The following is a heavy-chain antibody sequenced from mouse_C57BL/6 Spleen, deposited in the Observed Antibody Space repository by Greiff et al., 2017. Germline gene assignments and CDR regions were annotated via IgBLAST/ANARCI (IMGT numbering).Heavy chain of an antibody. Sequence: VQLQQPGAELVMPGASVKLSCKASGYTFTSYWMHWVKQRPGQGLEWIGEIDPSDSYTNYNQKVKGKSTLTVDKSSSTAYMQLSSLTSEDSAVYYCARGGAMELGYFDYWGQGTTLTVSS. CDR3: ARGGAMELGYFDY. CDR2: IDPSDSYT. J-gene: IGHJ2*01. CDR1: GYTFTSYW. D-gene: IGHD4-1*01. V-gene: IGHV1-69*01.